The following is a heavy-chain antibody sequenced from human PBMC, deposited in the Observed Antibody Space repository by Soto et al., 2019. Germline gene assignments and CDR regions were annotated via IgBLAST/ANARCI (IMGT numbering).Heavy chain of an antibody. Sequence: LRLSCAASGFTVSSNYMSWVRQAPGKGLEWVSVLYSGGNTYYADSVKGRFTISRDNSKNTLCLQMNSLRAEDTAVYHCARDSIAARPGLVFDYWGQGTLVTVSS. CDR3: ARDSIAARPGLVFDY. CDR2: LYSGGNT. J-gene: IGHJ4*02. CDR1: GFTVSSNY. D-gene: IGHD6-6*01. V-gene: IGHV3-53*01.